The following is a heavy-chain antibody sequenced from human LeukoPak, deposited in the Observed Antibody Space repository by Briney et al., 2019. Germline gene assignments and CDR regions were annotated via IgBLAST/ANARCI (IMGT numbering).Heavy chain of an antibody. D-gene: IGHD2-2*01. Sequence: SETLSLTCTVSGGSISSYYWSWIRQPPGKGLEWIGYIYYSGSTNYNPSLKSRVTISVDTSKNQFSLKLSSVTAADTAVYYCARDLGRYCSSTSCTSFDPWGQGTLVTVSS. CDR1: GGSISSYY. J-gene: IGHJ5*02. CDR3: ARDLGRYCSSTSCTSFDP. CDR2: IYYSGST. V-gene: IGHV4-59*01.